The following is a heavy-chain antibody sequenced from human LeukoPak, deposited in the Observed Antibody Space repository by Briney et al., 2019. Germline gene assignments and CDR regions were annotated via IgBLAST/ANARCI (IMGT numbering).Heavy chain of an antibody. V-gene: IGHV1-69*05. Sequence: ASVKVSCKASGGTFSSYAISWVRQAPGQGLEWMGRIIPIFGTANYAQKFQGRVTITTDESTSTAYMELSSPRSEDTAVYYCAGEKRDYGDYSPFDYWGQGTLVTVSS. D-gene: IGHD4-17*01. CDR1: GGTFSSYA. CDR3: AGEKRDYGDYSPFDY. CDR2: IIPIFGTA. J-gene: IGHJ4*02.